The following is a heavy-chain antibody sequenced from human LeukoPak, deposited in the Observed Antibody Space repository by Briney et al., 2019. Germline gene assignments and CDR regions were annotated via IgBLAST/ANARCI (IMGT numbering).Heavy chain of an antibody. V-gene: IGHV4-39*01. CDR3: ASSGLWFGNDFDY. J-gene: IGHJ4*02. CDR1: GGPISSSSYY. D-gene: IGHD3-10*01. CDR2: MYYSGST. Sequence: SETLSLTCTASGGPISSSSYYWGWIRQPPGQGLEWIGTMYYSGSTYYNPSLKSRVTISVDTSKNQFPLKLSSVTAADTAVYYCASSGLWFGNDFDYWGQGTLVTVSS.